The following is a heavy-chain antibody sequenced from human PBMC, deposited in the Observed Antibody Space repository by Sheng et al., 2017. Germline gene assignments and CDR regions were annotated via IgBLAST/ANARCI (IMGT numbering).Heavy chain of an antibody. J-gene: IGHJ4*02. CDR2: IYTSGST. CDR3: ARSGIAVAGNDY. D-gene: IGHD6-19*01. V-gene: IGHV4-61*02. Sequence: QVQLQESGPGLVKPSQTLSLTCTVSGGSISSGSYYWSWIRQPAGKGLEWIGRIYTSGSTNYNPSLKSRVTISVDTSKNQFSLKLSSVTAADTAVYYCARSGIAVAGNDYWGQGTLGHRLL. CDR1: GGSISSGSYY.